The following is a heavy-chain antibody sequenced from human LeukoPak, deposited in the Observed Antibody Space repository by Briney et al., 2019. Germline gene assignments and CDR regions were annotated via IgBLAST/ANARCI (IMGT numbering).Heavy chain of an antibody. CDR1: GGSFSGYY. CDR3: ARRGSAGGRCFDA. D-gene: IGHD6-13*01. CDR2: IYTSGST. Sequence: SETLSFTCAVYGGSFSGYYRSWIRQPAGKGLEWIGRIYTSGSTNYNPSLKSRVTMSVDTSKNQFSLKLSSVTAADTAVYYCARRGSAGGRCFDAWGQGMLVTVSS. J-gene: IGHJ4*02. V-gene: IGHV4-59*10.